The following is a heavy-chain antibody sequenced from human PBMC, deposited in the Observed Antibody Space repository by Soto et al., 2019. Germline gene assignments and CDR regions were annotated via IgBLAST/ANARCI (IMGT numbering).Heavy chain of an antibody. CDR3: ARGRDYGDPYFDY. V-gene: IGHV4-61*01. CDR2: LYYSGST. CDR1: GGSFSSGSHY. D-gene: IGHD4-17*01. J-gene: IGHJ4*02. Sequence: QVQLQESGPGLVKPSETLSLTCTVSGGSFSSGSHYWSLIRQPPGKGLEWIGYLYYSGSTNYNPSLQGRVTISVDTSKNQFSLNRSSVTAAGRAVYYWARGRDYGDPYFDYWGQCTLVTVSS.